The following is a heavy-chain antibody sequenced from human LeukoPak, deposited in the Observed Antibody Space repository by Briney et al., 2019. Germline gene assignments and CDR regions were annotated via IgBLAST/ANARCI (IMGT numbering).Heavy chain of an antibody. J-gene: IGHJ4*02. D-gene: IGHD3-3*01. CDR2: IYYSGST. CDR3: ASGDYDFWSGPNDY. Sequence: SETLSLTCTVSGVSISSSSYYWGWIRQPPGKGLEWIGSIYYSGSTYYNPSLKSRVTISVDTSKNQFSLKLSSVTAADTAVYYCASGDYDFWSGPNDYWGQGTLVTVSS. V-gene: IGHV4-39*01. CDR1: GVSISSSSYY.